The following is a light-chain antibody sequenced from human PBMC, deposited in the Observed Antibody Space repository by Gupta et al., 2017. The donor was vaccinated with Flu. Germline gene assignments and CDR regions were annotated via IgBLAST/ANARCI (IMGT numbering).Light chain of an antibody. CDR1: SSTIGDGYD. J-gene: IGLJ2*01. CDR2: DNN. CDR3: QSYDTSLSGSL. V-gene: IGLV1-40*01. Sequence: VTISWSGSSSTIGDGYDVHWFQQVPGTAPKLLIYDNNKRPSGVPDRFSGSNAGTSASLAITGLQAEDEAYYYCQSYDTSLSGSLFGGGTKVTVL.